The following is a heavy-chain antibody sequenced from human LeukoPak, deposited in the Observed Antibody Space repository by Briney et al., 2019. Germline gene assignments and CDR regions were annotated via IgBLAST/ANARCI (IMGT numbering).Heavy chain of an antibody. CDR2: IRYDGSNE. CDR3: AKTTPLLDIVVVPAAVDY. V-gene: IGHV3-30*02. Sequence: GGSLRLSCAASGFTFSSYGMHWVRQAPGKGLEWVAFIRYDGSNEYYADSVKGRFTISRDNSKNTLYLQMNSLRAEDTAVYYCAKTTPLLDIVVVPAAVDYWGQGTLVTVSS. D-gene: IGHD2-2*01. CDR1: GFTFSSYG. J-gene: IGHJ4*02.